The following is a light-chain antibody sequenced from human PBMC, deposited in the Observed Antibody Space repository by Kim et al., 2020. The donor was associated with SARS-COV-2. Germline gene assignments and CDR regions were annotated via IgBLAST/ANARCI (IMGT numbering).Light chain of an antibody. CDR1: NIGSKS. CDR3: QVWDSSSDHYV. J-gene: IGLJ1*01. Sequence: SYELTQPPSVSVATGKTARITCGGNNIGSKSVHWYQQKPGQAPVLVIYYDSDRPSGIPERFSGSNSGNTATLTISRVEAGDEADYYCQVWDSSSDHYVFGTGTKFTFL. V-gene: IGLV3-21*04. CDR2: YDS.